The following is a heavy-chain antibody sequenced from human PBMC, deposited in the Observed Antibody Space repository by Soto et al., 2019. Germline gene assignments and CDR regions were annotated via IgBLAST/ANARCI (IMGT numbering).Heavy chain of an antibody. CDR3: ARGGGSTKVDY. Sequence: QVQLQESGPGLMKPSQTLSLTCTVSGGSITSSGYYWSWIRQHPGEGLEWIGFTSNSGSTSYNPSPKSRVTISVDTSSNQFSLNLKSVTAADTAVYYCARGGGSTKVDYWGQGTLVTVSP. CDR2: TSNSGST. V-gene: IGHV4-31*03. CDR1: GGSITSSGYY. J-gene: IGHJ4*02. D-gene: IGHD2-2*01.